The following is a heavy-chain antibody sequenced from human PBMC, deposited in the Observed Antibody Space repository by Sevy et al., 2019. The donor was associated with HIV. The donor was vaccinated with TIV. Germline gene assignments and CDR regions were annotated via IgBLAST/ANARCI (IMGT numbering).Heavy chain of an antibody. Sequence: GGSLRLSCAASGFTFSNYAMGWVRQAPGKGPEWVSTISTSSSNTYYADSVKGRFTISRDNSKNTLSLQMNSLRADDTAVYPCVTDPDNVHYYDSSGSLFDNWGQGTLVTVSS. CDR2: ISTSSSNT. CDR1: GFTFSNYA. D-gene: IGHD3-22*01. CDR3: VTDPDNVHYYDSSGSLFDN. V-gene: IGHV3-23*01. J-gene: IGHJ4*02.